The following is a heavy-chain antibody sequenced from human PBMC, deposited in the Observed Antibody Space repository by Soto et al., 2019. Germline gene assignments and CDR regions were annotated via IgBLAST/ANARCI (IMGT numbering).Heavy chain of an antibody. Sequence: SETLSLTCTVSGGSISSGDYYWSWIRQPPGKGLEWIGYTYYSGSTYYNPSLKSRVTISVDTSKNQFSLKLSSVTAADTAVYYCARGAEYSYGFHTYYYGMDVWGQGTTVTVSS. CDR1: GGSISSGDYY. CDR3: ARGAEYSYGFHTYYYGMDV. J-gene: IGHJ6*02. V-gene: IGHV4-30-4*01. D-gene: IGHD5-18*01. CDR2: TYYSGST.